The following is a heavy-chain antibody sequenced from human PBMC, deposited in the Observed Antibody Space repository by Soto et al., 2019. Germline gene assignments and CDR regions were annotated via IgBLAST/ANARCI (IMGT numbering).Heavy chain of an antibody. Sequence: GGSLRLSCAASGFTFSSYAMSWVRQAPGKGLEWVSAISGSGGGTYYADSVKGRFTISRDNSKNTLYLQMNSLRAEDTAVYYCAKVSIGSLRAYYYYGMDVWGQGTTVTVSS. CDR2: ISGSGGGT. CDR3: AKVSIGSLRAYYYYGMDV. V-gene: IGHV3-23*01. J-gene: IGHJ6*02. CDR1: GFTFSSYA. D-gene: IGHD1-26*01.